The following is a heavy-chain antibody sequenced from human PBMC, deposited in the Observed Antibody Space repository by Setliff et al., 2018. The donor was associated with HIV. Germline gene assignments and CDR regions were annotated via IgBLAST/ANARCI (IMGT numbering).Heavy chain of an antibody. Sequence: SVKVSCKASGGTFSNYAISWVRQAPGQGLEWMGEIIPILGLATYAQRFQGRVTITTDESMSTAYMELSSLRSEDTAVYYCARELSPSSTRHWYLDLWGRGTLVTVSS. J-gene: IGHJ2*01. CDR3: ARELSPSSTRHWYLDL. CDR2: IIPILGLA. V-gene: IGHV1-69*10. CDR1: GGTFSNYA.